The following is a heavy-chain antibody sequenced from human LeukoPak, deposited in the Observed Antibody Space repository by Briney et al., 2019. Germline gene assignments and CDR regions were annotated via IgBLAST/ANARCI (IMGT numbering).Heavy chain of an antibody. CDR3: ARLPYCSGGSCRDY. D-gene: IGHD2-15*01. Sequence: SETLSLTCTVSGGSISSYYWSWIRQPPGKGLEWIGYIYYSGSTNYNPSLKSRVTISVDTSKNQSSLKLSSVTAADTAVYYCARLPYCSGGSCRDYWGQGTLVTVSS. CDR1: GGSISSYY. J-gene: IGHJ4*02. V-gene: IGHV4-59*08. CDR2: IYYSGST.